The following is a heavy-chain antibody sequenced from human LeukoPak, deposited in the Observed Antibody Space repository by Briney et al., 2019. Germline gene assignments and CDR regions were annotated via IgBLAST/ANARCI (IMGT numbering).Heavy chain of an antibody. CDR1: GFTFSNAW. CDR2: IKSKTDGGTT. V-gene: IGHV3-15*01. Sequence: GGSLRLSCAASGFTFSNAWISWVRQAPGKGLEWVGRIKSKTDGGTTDYAAPVKGRFTISRDDSKNTLYLQMNSLKTEDTAVYYCTTAMVRGVRAPDYWGQGTLVTVSS. CDR3: TTAMVRGVRAPDY. J-gene: IGHJ4*02. D-gene: IGHD3-10*01.